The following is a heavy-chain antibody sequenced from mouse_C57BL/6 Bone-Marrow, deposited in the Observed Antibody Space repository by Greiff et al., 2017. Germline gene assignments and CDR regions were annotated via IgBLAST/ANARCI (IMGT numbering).Heavy chain of an antibody. CDR3: ARERWLLNAMDY. CDR1: GYTFTSYG. V-gene: IGHV1-81*01. Sequence: VQLQQSGAELARPGASVKLSCKASGYTFTSYGISWVKQRTGQGLEWIGEIYPRSGNTYYNEKFKGKATLTADKSSSTAYMELRSLTSEDSAVYFCARERWLLNAMDYWGQGTSVTVSS. D-gene: IGHD2-3*01. J-gene: IGHJ4*01. CDR2: IYPRSGNT.